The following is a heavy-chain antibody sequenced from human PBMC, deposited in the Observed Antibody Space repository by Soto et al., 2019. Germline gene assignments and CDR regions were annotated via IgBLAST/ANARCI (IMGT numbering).Heavy chain of an antibody. CDR2: LNPNSGIT. CDR1: GDPFTGHY. CDR3: ARAVSVESADYYFDS. J-gene: IGHJ4*02. D-gene: IGHD2-2*01. Sequence: ASVKVSCRASGDPFTGHYMHWVRQAPGQGLAWMGWLNPNSGITNYAQQFQGRVTMTRDTSITTAYLEVHSLTSDDTAVYYCARAVSVESADYYFDSWGQGTPVTVSS. V-gene: IGHV1-2*02.